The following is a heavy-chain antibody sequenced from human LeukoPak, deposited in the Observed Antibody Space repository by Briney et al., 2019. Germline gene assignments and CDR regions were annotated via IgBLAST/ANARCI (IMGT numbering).Heavy chain of an antibody. Sequence: SETLSLTCTVPGGSISSYYWSWIRQPPGKGLEWIGYIYYSGSTNYNPSLKSRVTISVDTSKNQFSLKLSSVTAADTAVYYCARELVNYGSGSYFDYWGQGTLVTVSS. V-gene: IGHV4-59*01. D-gene: IGHD3-10*01. J-gene: IGHJ4*02. CDR3: ARELVNYGSGSYFDY. CDR2: IYYSGST. CDR1: GGSISSYY.